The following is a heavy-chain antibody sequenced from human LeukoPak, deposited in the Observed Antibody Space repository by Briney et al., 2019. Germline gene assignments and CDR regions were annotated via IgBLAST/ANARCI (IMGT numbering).Heavy chain of an antibody. V-gene: IGHV4-59*12. J-gene: IGHJ4*02. CDR1: GGSISSYY. CDR3: ARDEYYYGSGSYYQFDY. Sequence: SETLSLTCTVSGGSISSYYWSWIRQPPGKGLEWIGYIYYSGSTNYNPSLKSRVTMSVDTSKNQFSLKLSSVTAADTAVYYCARDEYYYGSGSYYQFDYWGQGTLVTVSS. D-gene: IGHD3-10*01. CDR2: IYYSGST.